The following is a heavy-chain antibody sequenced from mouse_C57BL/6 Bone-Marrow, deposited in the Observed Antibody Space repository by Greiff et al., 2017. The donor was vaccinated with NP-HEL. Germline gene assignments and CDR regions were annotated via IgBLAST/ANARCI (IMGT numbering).Heavy chain of an antibody. J-gene: IGHJ3*01. CDR1: GYTFTSYG. CDR2: IYPRSGNT. D-gene: IGHD2-4*01. V-gene: IGHV1-81*01. Sequence: VQLQQSGAELARPGASVKLSCKASGYTFTSYGISWVKQRTGQGLEWIGEIYPRSGNTYYNEKFKGKATLTADKSSSTAYMELSRLTSEDSADYFCTRGGYDYGFDFWGQGPLVTVSA. CDR3: TRGGYDYGFDF.